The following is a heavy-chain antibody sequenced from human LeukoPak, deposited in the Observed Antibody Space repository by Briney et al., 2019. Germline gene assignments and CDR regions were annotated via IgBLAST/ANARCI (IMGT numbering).Heavy chain of an antibody. CDR2: IYHSGST. CDR3: ARGAGDQLLYGWFDP. D-gene: IGHD2-2*02. V-gene: IGHV4-30-2*01. CDR1: GGSISSGGYS. Sequence: PSETLSLTCAVSGGSISSGGYSWSWIRQPPGKGLEWIGYIYHSGSTYYNPSLKSRVTISVDRSKNQFSLKLSSVTAADTAVYYCARGAGDQLLYGWFDPWGQGTLVTVSS. J-gene: IGHJ5*02.